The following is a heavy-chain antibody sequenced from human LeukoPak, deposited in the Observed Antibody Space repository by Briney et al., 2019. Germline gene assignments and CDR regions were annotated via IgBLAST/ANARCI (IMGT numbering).Heavy chain of an antibody. V-gene: IGHV3-23*01. CDR2: ISGSGGTT. J-gene: IGHJ4*02. CDR1: GFTFSSFA. CDR3: AKLGSSWYWVDY. D-gene: IGHD6-13*01. Sequence: GGSLRLSCAASGFTFSSFAMGWVRQAPGKGLEWVSGISGSGGTTYYADSVKGPFTISRDNSKNTLYLQMNSLRAEDTAVYYCAKLGSSWYWVDYWGQGALVTVSS.